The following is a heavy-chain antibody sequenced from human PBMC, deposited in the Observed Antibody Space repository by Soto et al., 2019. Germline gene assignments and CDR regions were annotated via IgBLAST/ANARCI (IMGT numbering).Heavy chain of an antibody. D-gene: IGHD5-12*01. J-gene: IGHJ4*02. CDR1: GFTFKNAW. V-gene: IGHV3-15*07. Sequence: EVQLVESGGGLLKPGGSLRLSCAASGFTFKNAWMNWVRQVPGKGLEWVGRIKSKDDGGAVEYAAPVTGRFTISRDDSKNTLYLKMNSLKTEDTGVYYCTTMRWLPPYDYWGQGTLVTVSS. CDR3: TTMRWLPPYDY. CDR2: IKSKDDGGAV.